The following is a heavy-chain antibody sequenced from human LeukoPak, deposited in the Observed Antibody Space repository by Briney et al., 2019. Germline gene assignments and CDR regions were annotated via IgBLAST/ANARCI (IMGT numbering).Heavy chain of an antibody. D-gene: IGHD6-19*01. CDR2: INWNGGST. CDR3: ARVLAVAAPGPPRGAFDI. V-gene: IGHV3-20*04. CDR1: GFTFDDYG. Sequence: RPGGSLRLSCAASGFTFDDYGMSWVRQAPGKGLEWVSGINWNGGSTGYADSVKGRFTISRDNAKNSLYLQMNSLRAEDTALYYCARVLAVAAPGPPRGAFDIWGQGTMVTVSS. J-gene: IGHJ3*02.